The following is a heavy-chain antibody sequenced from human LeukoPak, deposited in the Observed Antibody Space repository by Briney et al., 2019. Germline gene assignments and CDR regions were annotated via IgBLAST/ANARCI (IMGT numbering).Heavy chain of an antibody. CDR3: AKGTRSSSWVFDY. CDR1: GFTFSSYA. CDR2: ISGSGGST. V-gene: IGHV3-23*01. D-gene: IGHD6-13*01. J-gene: IGHJ4*02. Sequence: AGGSLRLSCAASGFTFSSYAMSWVRQAPGKGLEWVSAISGSGGSTYYADSVKGRFTISRDNSKDTLYLQMNSLRAEDTAVYYCAKGTRSSSWVFDYWGQRTLVTVSS.